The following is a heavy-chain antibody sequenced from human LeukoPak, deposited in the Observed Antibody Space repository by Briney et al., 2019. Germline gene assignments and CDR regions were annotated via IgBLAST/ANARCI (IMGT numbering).Heavy chain of an antibody. CDR3: ALIAAAGTGYDY. V-gene: IGHV1-18*01. CDR1: GYTFTSYG. CDR2: ISAYNDNT. D-gene: IGHD6-13*01. Sequence: ASVKVSCKASGYTFTSYGISWVRQAPGQGLEWMGWISAYNDNTNYAQKLQGRVTMTTDTSTSTAYMELRSLRSDDTAVYYCALIAAAGTGYDYWGQGTLVTVSS. J-gene: IGHJ4*02.